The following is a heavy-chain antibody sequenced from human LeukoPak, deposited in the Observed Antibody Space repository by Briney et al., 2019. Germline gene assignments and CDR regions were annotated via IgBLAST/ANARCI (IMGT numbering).Heavy chain of an antibody. CDR2: ISGSGGST. CDR1: GFTFSSYA. V-gene: IGHV3-23*01. J-gene: IGHJ4*02. CDR3: ARDGDGYNYKLDY. D-gene: IGHD5-24*01. Sequence: GGSLRLSCAASGFTFSSYAMSWVRQAPGKGLEWVSAISGSGGSTYYADSVKGRFTISRDNSKNTLYLQMNSLRAEDTAVYYCARDGDGYNYKLDYWGQGTLVTVSS.